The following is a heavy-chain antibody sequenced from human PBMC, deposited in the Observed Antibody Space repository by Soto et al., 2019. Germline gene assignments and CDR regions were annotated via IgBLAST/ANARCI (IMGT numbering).Heavy chain of an antibody. CDR1: GYAISSGYY. D-gene: IGHD3-22*01. J-gene: IGHJ3*02. CDR2: IYHSGST. CDR3: ARVGSYYYDSSGYYYGGAFDI. V-gene: IGHV4-38-2*01. Sequence: PSETLSLTSAVSGYAISSGYYWGWIRQPPGKGLKWIGSIYHSGSTYYNPSLKSGVTISVDTSKNQFSLKLSSVTAADTAVYYCARVGSYYYDSSGYYYGGAFDIWGQGTMVTVSS.